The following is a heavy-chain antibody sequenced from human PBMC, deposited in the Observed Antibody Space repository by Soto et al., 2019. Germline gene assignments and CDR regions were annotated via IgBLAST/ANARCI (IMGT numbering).Heavy chain of an antibody. CDR2: ISYDGSNK. CDR3: ARDPVAYCGGDCRTFDY. D-gene: IGHD2-21*02. J-gene: IGHJ4*02. Sequence: QVQLVESGGGVVQPGRSLRLSCAASGFTFSSYAMHWVRQAPGKGLEWVAVISYDGSNKYYADSVKGRFTISRDNSKNTLYLQMNSLGAEDTAVYYCARDPVAYCGGDCRTFDYWGQGTLVTGSS. CDR1: GFTFSSYA. V-gene: IGHV3-30-3*01.